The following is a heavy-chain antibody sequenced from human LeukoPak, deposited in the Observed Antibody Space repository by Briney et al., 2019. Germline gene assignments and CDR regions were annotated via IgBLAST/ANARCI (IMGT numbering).Heavy chain of an antibody. Sequence: GGSLRLSCAASGFTFSSYAMSWVRQAPVKGLEWVSAISGSGGSTYYADSVKGRFTISRDNSKNTLYLQMNSLRAEDTAVYYCARDPVGSSGWYSKQDYWGQGTLVTVSS. D-gene: IGHD6-19*01. CDR3: ARDPVGSSGWYSKQDY. CDR1: GFTFSSYA. V-gene: IGHV3-23*01. CDR2: ISGSGGST. J-gene: IGHJ4*02.